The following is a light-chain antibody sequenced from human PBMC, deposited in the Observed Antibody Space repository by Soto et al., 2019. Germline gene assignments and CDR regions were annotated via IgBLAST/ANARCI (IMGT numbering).Light chain of an antibody. CDR1: QSVSSNL. CDR3: QQRSNWPPLT. J-gene: IGKJ4*01. V-gene: IGKV3D-20*02. Sequence: EIVLTQSPGTLSLSPGERATLSCRASQSVSSNLLAWYQEKPGQAPRLLIYGASSRATGIPARFSGSGSGTDFTLTISSLEPEDFAVYYCQQRSNWPPLTFGGGTKVDI. CDR2: GAS.